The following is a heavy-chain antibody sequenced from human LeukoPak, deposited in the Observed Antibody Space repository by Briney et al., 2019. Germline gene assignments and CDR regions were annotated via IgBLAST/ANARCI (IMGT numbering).Heavy chain of an antibody. J-gene: IGHJ6*02. Sequence: SVKVSCKASGGTFSSYAISWVRQAPGRGLEWMGRIIPILGIANYAQKFQGRVTITADKSTSTAYMELSSLGSEDTAVYYCARRGGAYYYDSSGYTYYYYYGMDVWGQGTTVTVSS. CDR2: IIPILGIA. V-gene: IGHV1-69*04. CDR3: ARRGGAYYYDSSGYTYYYYYGMDV. CDR1: GGTFSSYA. D-gene: IGHD3-22*01.